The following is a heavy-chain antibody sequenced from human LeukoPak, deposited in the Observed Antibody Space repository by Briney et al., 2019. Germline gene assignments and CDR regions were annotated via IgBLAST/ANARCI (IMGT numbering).Heavy chain of an antibody. V-gene: IGHV4-31*03. Sequence: PSQTLSLTCSVSGDSISSGSYYWSWIRQHPGKGLEWIAYMYHSGSTYFNPSLKSRVTISVDTSKNQFSLKLSSVTAADTAVYYCARVSVGPNWFDPWGQGTLVTVSS. CDR1: GDSISSGSYY. J-gene: IGHJ5*02. CDR3: ARVSVGPNWFDP. CDR2: MYHSGST.